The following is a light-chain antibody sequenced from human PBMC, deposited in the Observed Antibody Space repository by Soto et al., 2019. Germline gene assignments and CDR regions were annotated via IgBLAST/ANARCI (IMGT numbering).Light chain of an antibody. V-gene: IGLV1-44*01. CDR3: AAWDDSLNGVV. CDR1: SSNIGSHT. J-gene: IGLJ3*02. Sequence: QTVVTQPPSASGTPGQRVTISCSGSSSNIGSHTLNWYQHLPGTAPKLLIYSSNQRPSGVPDRFSASESGTSASLAISGLQSEDEADYYCAAWDDSLNGVVFGGGTKLTVL. CDR2: SSN.